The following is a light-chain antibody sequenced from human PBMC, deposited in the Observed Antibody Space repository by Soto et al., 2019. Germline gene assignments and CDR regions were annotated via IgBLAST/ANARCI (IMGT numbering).Light chain of an antibody. J-gene: IGKJ1*01. Sequence: TVMTQSPATLSVSPGERATLSCRASQGLGTNLAWYQERPGQAPRLLIYAASNRATGIPDRFSGSGSGTDFTLTISRLEPEDFAVYYCQQYGSSGTFGQGTKVDIK. CDR2: AAS. V-gene: IGKV3-20*01. CDR1: QGLGTN. CDR3: QQYGSSGT.